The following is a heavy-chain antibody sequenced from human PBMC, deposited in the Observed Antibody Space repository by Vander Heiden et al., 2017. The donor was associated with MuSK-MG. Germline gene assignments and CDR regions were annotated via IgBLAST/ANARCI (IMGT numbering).Heavy chain of an antibody. CDR2: ISSSSSYI. J-gene: IGHJ6*02. CDR1: GFTFSSYS. V-gene: IGHV3-21*01. CDR3: ARGGIDYSSSSAYYGMDV. Sequence: EVQLVESGGGLVKPGGSLRLSGAASGFTFSSYSMNWVRQAPGKGLEWVSSISSSSSYIYYADSVKGRFTISRDNAKNSLYLQMNSLRAEDTAVYYCARGGIDYSSSSAYYGMDVWGQGTTVTVSS. D-gene: IGHD6-6*01.